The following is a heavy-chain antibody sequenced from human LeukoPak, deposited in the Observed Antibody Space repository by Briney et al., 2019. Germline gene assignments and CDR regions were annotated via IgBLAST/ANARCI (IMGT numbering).Heavy chain of an antibody. CDR2: ISAYNGNT. D-gene: IGHD2-15*01. V-gene: IGHV1-18*01. CDR1: GYTFTIYG. Sequence: ASVKVSCKASGYTFTIYGISWVRQAPGQGLEWMGWISAYNGNTNYAQKLQGRVTMTTDTSTSTAYMELRSLRSDDTAVYYCARDPSVVAATPVDYWGQGTLVTVSS. J-gene: IGHJ4*02. CDR3: ARDPSVVAATPVDY.